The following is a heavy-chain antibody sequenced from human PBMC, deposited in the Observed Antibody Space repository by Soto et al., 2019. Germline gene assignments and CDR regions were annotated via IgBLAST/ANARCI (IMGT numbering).Heavy chain of an antibody. CDR3: ARLPLLWFGEWVYYYGMDV. Sequence: SGTLSLTCTFTGDSISSYYWSWIEQPPGKGLEWIGYIYYSGSTNYNPSLKSRVTISVDTSKNQFSLKLSSVTAADTAVYYCARLPLLWFGEWVYYYGMDVWGQGTTVT. V-gene: IGHV4-59*08. CDR1: GDSISSYY. J-gene: IGHJ6*02. D-gene: IGHD3-10*01. CDR2: IYYSGST.